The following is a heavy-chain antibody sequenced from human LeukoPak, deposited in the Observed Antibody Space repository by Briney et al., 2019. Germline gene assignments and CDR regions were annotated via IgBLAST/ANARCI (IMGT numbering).Heavy chain of an antibody. CDR3: ARQFRDSSGYYSYYFDY. CDR1: GYSFTTYW. J-gene: IGHJ4*02. D-gene: IGHD3-22*01. Sequence: GESLKISCKGSGYSFTTYWIGWVHQMPGRGLEWIGIIYPGDSDTRYSPSFQGQVTISADKSISTAYLQWSSLKASDTAMYYCARQFRDSSGYYSYYFDYWGQGTLVTVSS. CDR2: IYPGDSDT. V-gene: IGHV5-51*07.